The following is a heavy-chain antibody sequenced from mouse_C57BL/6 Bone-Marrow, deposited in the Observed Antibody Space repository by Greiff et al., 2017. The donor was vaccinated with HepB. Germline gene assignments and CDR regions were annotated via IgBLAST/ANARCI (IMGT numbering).Heavy chain of an antibody. D-gene: IGHD1-1*01. CDR3: ASTTVVPWYFDV. V-gene: IGHV5-17*01. CDR1: GFTFSDYG. Sequence: EVQRVESGGGLVKPGGSLKLSCAASGFTFSDYGMHWVRQAPEKGLEWVAYISSGSSTIYYADTVKGRFTISRDNAKNTLFLQMTSLRSEDTAMYYCASTTVVPWYFDVWGTGTTVTVSS. CDR2: ISSGSSTI. J-gene: IGHJ1*03.